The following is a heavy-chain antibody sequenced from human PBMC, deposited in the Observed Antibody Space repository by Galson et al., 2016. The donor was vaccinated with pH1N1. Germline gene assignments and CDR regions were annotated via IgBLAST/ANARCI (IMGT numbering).Heavy chain of an antibody. D-gene: IGHD1-14*01. J-gene: IGHJ3*01. V-gene: IGHV1-18*01. Sequence: SVKVSCKASGYTFTIYAISWVRQAPGQGLEWMGWINVYNGNTNYAQKFQGRVIMTTDTSTTTAYMELRSLRSDDTAVYYCATFRNFDGFEFWGQGTVVSVSS. CDR2: INVYNGNT. CDR3: ATFRNFDGFEF. CDR1: GYTFTIYA.